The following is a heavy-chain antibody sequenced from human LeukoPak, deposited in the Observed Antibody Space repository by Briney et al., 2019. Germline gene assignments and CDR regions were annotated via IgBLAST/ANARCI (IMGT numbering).Heavy chain of an antibody. Sequence: ASVKVSCKASGYTXTGYYMHWVRQAPGQGLEWMGWINPNSGVTNYAQKFQGRVTMTRDTSISTAYMELSRLRSDDTAVYYCARARTPGIAADPFDYWGQGTLVTVSS. CDR3: ARARTPGIAADPFDY. V-gene: IGHV1-2*02. CDR1: GYTXTGYY. CDR2: INPNSGVT. J-gene: IGHJ4*02. D-gene: IGHD6-13*01.